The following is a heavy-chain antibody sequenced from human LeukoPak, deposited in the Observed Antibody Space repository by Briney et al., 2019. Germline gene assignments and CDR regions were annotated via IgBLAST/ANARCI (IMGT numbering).Heavy chain of an antibody. D-gene: IGHD6-6*01. J-gene: IGHJ1*01. CDR2: IHADGNSK. CDR1: GFPFSSPG. V-gene: IGHV3-30*02. CDR3: ARSLTAREYFQH. Sequence: PGGSLRLSCAASGFPFSSPGMHWVRQAPGKGLEWVTFIHADGNSKYYADSVEGRFTVSRDSPKNTLSLQMNSLRVEDTAVYYCARSLTAREYFQHWGQGTLVTVSS.